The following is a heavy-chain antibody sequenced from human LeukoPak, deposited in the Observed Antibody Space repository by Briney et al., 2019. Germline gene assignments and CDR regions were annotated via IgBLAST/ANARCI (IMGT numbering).Heavy chain of an antibody. CDR1: GGTFISYA. Sequence: ASVRVSCKASGGTFISYAISWVRQAPGQGLEWMGWISAYNGNTNYAQKLQGRVTMTTDTSTSTAYMELRSLRSDDTAVYYCARDRRSTSRTLDYYYGMDVWGQGTTVTVSS. CDR3: ARDRRSTSRTLDYYYGMDV. CDR2: ISAYNGNT. D-gene: IGHD2-2*01. V-gene: IGHV1-18*01. J-gene: IGHJ6*02.